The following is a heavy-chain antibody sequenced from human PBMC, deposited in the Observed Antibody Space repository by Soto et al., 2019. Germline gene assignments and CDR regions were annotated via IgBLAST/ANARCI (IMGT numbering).Heavy chain of an antibody. J-gene: IGHJ3*02. CDR1: GFNFNIYA. Sequence: GGSLRLSCAASGFNFNIYAMTWVRQAPGKGLEWVSGISGSGDSTYYADSVKGRFTISRDNSKNALYLQMNNLRAEDTAVYYCAKDKGYCSGGSCYSGRLNAFDIWGQGTMVTVSS. CDR3: AKDKGYCSGGSCYSGRLNAFDI. CDR2: ISGSGDST. D-gene: IGHD2-15*01. V-gene: IGHV3-23*01.